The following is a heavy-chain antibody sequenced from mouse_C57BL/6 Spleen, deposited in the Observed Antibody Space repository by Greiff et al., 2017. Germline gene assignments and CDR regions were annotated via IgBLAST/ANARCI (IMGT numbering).Heavy chain of an antibody. V-gene: IGHV1-82*01. CDR1: GYAFSSSW. D-gene: IGHD1-1*01. Sequence: LVEPGASVKISCKASGYAFSSSWMNWVKQRPGKGLEWIGRIYPGDGDTNYNGKFKGKATLTADKSSSTAYMQLSSLTSEDSAVYFCARSDYYGSSYGYWGQGTTLTVSS. J-gene: IGHJ2*01. CDR2: IYPGDGDT. CDR3: ARSDYYGSSYGY.